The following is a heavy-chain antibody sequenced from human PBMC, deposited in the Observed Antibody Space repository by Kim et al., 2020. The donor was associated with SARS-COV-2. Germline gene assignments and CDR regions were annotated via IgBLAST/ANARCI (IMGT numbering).Heavy chain of an antibody. D-gene: IGHD4-17*01. CDR3: ATKPTANNWFDP. J-gene: IGHJ5*02. V-gene: IGHV3-23*01. Sequence: SYADSVKGRFTISRDNSTNTLYLQMNSLRAEDTAVYYCATKPTANNWFDPWGQGTLVTVSS.